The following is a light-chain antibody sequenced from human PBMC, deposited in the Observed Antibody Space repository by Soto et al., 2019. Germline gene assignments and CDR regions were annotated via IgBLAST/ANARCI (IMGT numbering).Light chain of an antibody. Sequence: EIVLTQSPATLSLSPGERATLSCRASQSVSSILAWFQQKPGQAPRLLIYDASNRATGIQARFSGSGSGTDFTLTISSLEPEDFAVYYCQQRSNWPQFTFGGGTKVEIE. J-gene: IGKJ4*01. CDR3: QQRSNWPQFT. CDR1: QSVSSI. CDR2: DAS. V-gene: IGKV3-11*01.